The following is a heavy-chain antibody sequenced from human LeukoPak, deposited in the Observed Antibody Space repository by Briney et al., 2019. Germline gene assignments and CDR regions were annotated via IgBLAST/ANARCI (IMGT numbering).Heavy chain of an antibody. CDR3: ARDKRAHSGYGGFADAFDI. CDR1: GFTFSSYS. J-gene: IGHJ3*02. V-gene: IGHV3-21*01. Sequence: GGSLRLSXAASGFTFSSYSMNWVRQAPGKGLEWVSSISSSSSYIYYADSVKGRFTISRDNAKNSLYLQMNSLRAEDTAVYYCARDKRAHSGYGGFADAFDIWGQGTMVTVSS. CDR2: ISSSSSYI. D-gene: IGHD5-12*01.